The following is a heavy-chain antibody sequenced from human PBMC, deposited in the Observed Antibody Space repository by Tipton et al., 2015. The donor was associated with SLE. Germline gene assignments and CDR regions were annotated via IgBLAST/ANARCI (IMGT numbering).Heavy chain of an antibody. J-gene: IGHJ3*02. V-gene: IGHV4-59*11. CDR1: GGSLSSHY. D-gene: IGHD2/OR15-2a*01. Sequence: TLSLTCTVSGGSLSSHYWSWIRQPPGKGLEWIGYIYYSGSTNYNPSLKSRVTISVDTSKNQFSLKLSSVTAADTAVYYCARENRADEGDDAFDIWGQGTMVTVSS. CDR3: ARENRADEGDDAFDI. CDR2: IYYSGST.